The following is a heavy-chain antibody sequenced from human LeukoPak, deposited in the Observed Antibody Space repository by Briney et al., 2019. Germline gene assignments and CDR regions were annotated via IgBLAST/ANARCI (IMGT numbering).Heavy chain of an antibody. V-gene: IGHV3-23*01. Sequence: GGSLRLSCATSGFSFSYYPMTWVRQAPGKGLEWVSVIGGSGDNIHFADSVKGRFTISRDNSKNTLYLQMNSLRAEDTAVYYCAKAGYSYGLYWGQGTLVTVSS. CDR2: IGGSGDNI. D-gene: IGHD5-18*01. CDR1: GFSFSYYP. J-gene: IGHJ4*02. CDR3: AKAGYSYGLY.